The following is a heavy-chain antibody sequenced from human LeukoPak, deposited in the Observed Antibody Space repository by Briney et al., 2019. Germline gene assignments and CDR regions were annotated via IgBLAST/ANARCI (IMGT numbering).Heavy chain of an antibody. CDR1: GGSISSSNW. D-gene: IGHD5-18*01. CDR3: ARVDSTYGYAGGNYFDY. CDR2: IYHSGST. J-gene: IGHJ4*02. V-gene: IGHV4-4*02. Sequence: SETLSLTCAVSGGSISSSNWWSWVRQPPGKGREWIGEIYHSGSTNYNPSLKSRVTISVDTSKNQFSLKLTSVTAADTAVYYCARVDSTYGYAGGNYFDYWGQGALVTVSS.